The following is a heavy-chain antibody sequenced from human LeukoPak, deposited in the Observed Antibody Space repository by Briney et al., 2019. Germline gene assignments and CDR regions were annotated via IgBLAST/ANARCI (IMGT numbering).Heavy chain of an antibody. CDR1: GFTFSSYS. J-gene: IGHJ5*02. CDR2: ISSSSSYI. D-gene: IGHD3-10*01. V-gene: IGHV3-21*01. CDR3: ARDRSYYYGSGSKRWFDP. Sequence: PGGSLRLSCAASGFTFSSYSMNWVRQAPGEGLEWVSSISSSSSYIYYADSAKGRFTISRDNAKNSLYLQMNSLRAEDTAVYYCARDRSYYYGSGSKRWFDPWGQGTLVTVSS.